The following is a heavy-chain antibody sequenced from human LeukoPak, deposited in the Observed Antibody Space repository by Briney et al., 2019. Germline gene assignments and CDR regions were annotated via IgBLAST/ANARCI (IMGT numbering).Heavy chain of an antibody. CDR3: ARNYYDSSVDYYGMDV. V-gene: IGHV4-61*02. CDR1: GGSISSGNYY. Sequence: SQTLSLTCTVSGGSISSGNYYWSWIRQPAGKGLEWIGRIYTSGSTNYNPSLKSRVTISVDTSKNQFSLKLSSVTAADTAVYYCARNYYDSSVDYYGMDVWGQGTTVTVSS. J-gene: IGHJ6*02. D-gene: IGHD3-22*01. CDR2: IYTSGST.